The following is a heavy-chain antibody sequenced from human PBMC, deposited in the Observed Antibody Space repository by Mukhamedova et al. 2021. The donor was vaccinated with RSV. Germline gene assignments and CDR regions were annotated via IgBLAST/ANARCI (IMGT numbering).Heavy chain of an antibody. CDR2: VDTKAEGGTT. D-gene: IGHD3-3*01. V-gene: IGHV3-15*04. CDR3: STTPGVTSFGVVTDF. Sequence: GKGLEWVGRVDTKAEGGTTDYAAPVKGRFTISRDDSKSTMYLEMNSLKTEDTAVYYCSTTPGVTSFGVVTDFLGQRTLCDVSS. J-gene: IGHJ4*02.